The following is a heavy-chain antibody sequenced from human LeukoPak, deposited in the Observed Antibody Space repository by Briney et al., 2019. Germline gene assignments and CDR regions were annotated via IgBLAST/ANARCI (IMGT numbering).Heavy chain of an antibody. D-gene: IGHD5-24*01. V-gene: IGHV4-4*07. J-gene: IGHJ3*02. CDR3: ARELLTREGYNFVAFDI. CDR2: IYTSGST. CDR1: GGSISSYY. Sequence: SETLSVTCTVSGGSISSYYWSWIRQPAGKGLEWIGRIYTSGSTNYNPSLKSRVTMSVDTSKNQFSLKLSSVTAADTAVYYCARELLTREGYNFVAFDIWGQGTMVTVSS.